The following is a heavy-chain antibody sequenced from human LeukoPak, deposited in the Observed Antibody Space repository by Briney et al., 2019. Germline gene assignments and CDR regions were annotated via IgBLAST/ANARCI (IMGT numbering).Heavy chain of an antibody. J-gene: IGHJ4*02. CDR3: ATYGGNSGASFDY. V-gene: IGHV4-59*01. D-gene: IGHD4-23*01. CDR1: GGSISSYY. Sequence: PSETLSLTCTVSGGSISSYYWSWIRQPPGKGLEWIGYIYYSGSTNYNPSLKSRVTISVDTSKNQFSLKLSSVTAADTAVYYCATYGGNSGASFDYWGQGTLVTVSS. CDR2: IYYSGST.